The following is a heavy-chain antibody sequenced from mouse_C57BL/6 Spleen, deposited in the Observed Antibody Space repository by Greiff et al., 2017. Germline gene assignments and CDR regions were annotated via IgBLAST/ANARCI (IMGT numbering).Heavy chain of an antibody. CDR1: GYTFTSYW. V-gene: IGHV1-55*01. J-gene: IGHJ1*03. CDR2: ISPGSGST. CDR3: ARGASYYGSRGWYFDV. Sequence: VQLQQPGAELVKPGASVQMSCKASGYTFTSYWITWVKQRPGQGLEWIGDISPGSGSTNYNEKFKSKATLTVDTSSNTAYMQLSSLPSEDSAVYYCARGASYYGSRGWYFDVWGTGTTVTVSS. D-gene: IGHD1-1*01.